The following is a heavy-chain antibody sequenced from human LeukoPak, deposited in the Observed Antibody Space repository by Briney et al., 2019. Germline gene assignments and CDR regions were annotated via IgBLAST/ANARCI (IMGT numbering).Heavy chain of an antibody. CDR3: ARGTDSGWYV. V-gene: IGHV1-46*01. CDR1: GYTFTSHY. D-gene: IGHD6-19*01. J-gene: IGHJ4*02. CDR2: INPSGGST. Sequence: ASVKVSCKASGYTFTSHYMQWVRQAPGQGLEWMGIINPSGGSTRYAQKFQGRVTMTRDTSTSTVYMELSSLRPEDTAVYYCARGTDSGWYVWGQGTLVTVSS.